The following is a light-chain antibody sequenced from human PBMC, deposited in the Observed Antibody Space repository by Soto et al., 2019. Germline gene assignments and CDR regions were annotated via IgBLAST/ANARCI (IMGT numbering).Light chain of an antibody. Sequence: QAVVTQPPSVSGAPGQGVTISCTGSSSNIGAGYEVHWYQQLPGTAPKLLIYGSSKRPSGVPDRFSGSKSGTSASLAITGLQAEDEADYYCQSYDSSLSGYVVFGGGTKLTVL. CDR1: SSNIGAGYE. V-gene: IGLV1-40*01. CDR3: QSYDSSLSGYVV. J-gene: IGLJ2*01. CDR2: GSS.